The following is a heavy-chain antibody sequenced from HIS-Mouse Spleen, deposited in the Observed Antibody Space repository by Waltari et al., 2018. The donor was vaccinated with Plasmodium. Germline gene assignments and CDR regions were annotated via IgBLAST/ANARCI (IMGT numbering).Heavy chain of an antibody. CDR3: ARDGPGETSFDY. V-gene: IGHV1-2*02. Sequence: QVQLVQSGAEVKKPVASVKVSCKASGYTFTGYYMHWVRQAPGHGLEWMEWIKPKRGGTNDAQKFQGRVTMTRDTSISTAYMELSRLRSDDTAVYYCARDGPGETSFDYWGQGTLVTVSS. J-gene: IGHJ4*02. CDR2: IKPKRGGT. CDR1: GYTFTGYY. D-gene: IGHD3-16*01.